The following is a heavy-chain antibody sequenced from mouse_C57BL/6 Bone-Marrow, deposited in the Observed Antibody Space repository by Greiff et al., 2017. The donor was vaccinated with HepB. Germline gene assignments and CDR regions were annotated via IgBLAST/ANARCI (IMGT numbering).Heavy chain of an antibody. CDR3: TRPTVVATETWYFDV. Sequence: EVQRVESGGGLVQPGGSMKLSCAASGFTFSDAWMDWVRQSPEKGLEWVAEIRNKANNHATYYAESVKGRFTISRDDSKSSVYLQMNSLRAEDTGIYYCTRPTVVATETWYFDVWGTGTTVTVSS. CDR1: GFTFSDAW. J-gene: IGHJ1*03. V-gene: IGHV6-6*01. D-gene: IGHD1-1*01. CDR2: IRNKANNHAT.